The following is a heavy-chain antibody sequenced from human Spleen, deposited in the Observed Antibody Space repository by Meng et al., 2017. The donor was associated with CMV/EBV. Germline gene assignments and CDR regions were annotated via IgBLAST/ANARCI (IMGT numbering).Heavy chain of an antibody. V-gene: IGHV4-61*01. CDR1: GGSISSSNYY. J-gene: IGHJ4*02. D-gene: IGHD1-26*01. Sequence: SDTLSLTCTVSGGSISSSNYYWSWIRQPPGKGLEWIGYIYYSGSTNYNPSLKSRVTISVDTSKNQFSLKLSSVTAADTAVYYCARALRGGSYRYFDYWGQGTLVTVSS. CDR3: ARALRGGSYRYFDY. CDR2: IYYSGST.